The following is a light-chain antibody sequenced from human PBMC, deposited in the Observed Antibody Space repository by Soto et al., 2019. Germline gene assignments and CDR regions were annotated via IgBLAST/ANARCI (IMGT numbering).Light chain of an antibody. Sequence: EIVFTHSPGTLSLSPGEGVTLSCSASQSVTSSYIAWYQQKSGQAPRLLLYGASSRATGIPDRFRGSGSGTDFTLTISRLEPEDFAVYYCQQYGGLPTFGQGTKVDIK. CDR1: QSVTSSY. J-gene: IGKJ1*01. CDR2: GAS. V-gene: IGKV3-20*01. CDR3: QQYGGLPT.